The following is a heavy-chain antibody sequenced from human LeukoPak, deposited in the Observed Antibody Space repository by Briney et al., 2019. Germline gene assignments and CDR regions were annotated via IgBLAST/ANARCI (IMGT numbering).Heavy chain of an antibody. V-gene: IGHV3-23*01. D-gene: IGHD6-19*01. CDR1: GFTFSSYW. J-gene: IGHJ6*02. CDR2: ISGSGGST. CDR3: AKGALYSSGWYKYYYYGMDV. Sequence: GGSLRLSCAASGFTFSSYWMHWVRQAPGKGLEWVSAISGSGGSTYYADSVKGRFTISRDNSKNTLYLQMNSLRAEDTAVYYCAKGALYSSGWYKYYYYGMDVWGQGTTVTVSS.